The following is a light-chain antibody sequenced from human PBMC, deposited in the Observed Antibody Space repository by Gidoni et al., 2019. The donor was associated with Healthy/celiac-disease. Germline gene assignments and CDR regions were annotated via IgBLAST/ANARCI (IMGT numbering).Light chain of an antibody. CDR1: QCVSSY. J-gene: IGKJ4*01. CDR3: QQRSNWPLT. CDR2: DAS. Sequence: EIVLTQSPATLSLSPGERATLPCRASQCVSSYLAWYQQKPGQAPRLLIYDASNRATGIPARFSGSGSGTDFTLTISSLEPEDFAVYYCQQRSNWPLTFXGXTKVEIK. V-gene: IGKV3-11*01.